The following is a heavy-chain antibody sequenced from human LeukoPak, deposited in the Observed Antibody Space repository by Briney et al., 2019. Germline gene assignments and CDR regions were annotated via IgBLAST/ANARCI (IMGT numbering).Heavy chain of an antibody. J-gene: IGHJ6*02. V-gene: IGHV1-8*01. CDR1: GYSFTSYD. D-gene: IGHD3-22*01. CDR3: ARGYSYDRSGFYGMDV. Sequence: ASVKVSCKTSGYSFTSYDFNWVRQAPGQGLEWMGWMNPNSGNTGYARKFQGRVTMTRDTSISTAYMELSSLRSEDTALYYCARGYSYDRSGFYGMDVWGQGTTVTVSS. CDR2: MNPNSGNT.